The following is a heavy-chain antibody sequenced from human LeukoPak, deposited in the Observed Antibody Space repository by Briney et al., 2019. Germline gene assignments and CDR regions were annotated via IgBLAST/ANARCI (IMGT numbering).Heavy chain of an antibody. CDR1: GFTFSSYG. J-gene: IGHJ4*02. Sequence: PGRSLRLSCAASGFTFSSYGMHWARQAPGKGLEWVAVISYDGSNKYYADSVKGRFTISRDNSKNTLYLQMNSLRAEDTAVYYCAIGGRLVVVAATWGDYWGQGTLVTVSS. D-gene: IGHD2-15*01. CDR2: ISYDGSNK. CDR3: AIGGRLVVVAATWGDY. V-gene: IGHV3-30*03.